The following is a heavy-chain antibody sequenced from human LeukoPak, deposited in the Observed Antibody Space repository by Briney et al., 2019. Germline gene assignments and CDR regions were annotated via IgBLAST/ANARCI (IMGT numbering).Heavy chain of an antibody. V-gene: IGHV3-23*01. Sequence: PGGSLRLSCAASGFTSSSYAMTWVRQAPGKGLEWVSAISAGGGSTYYADSVKGRFTISRDNPKNTLFLQMNSLRAEDTAVYYCARPLGAAAGYFDYWGQGTLVTVSS. CDR2: ISAGGGST. CDR3: ARPLGAAAGYFDY. D-gene: IGHD6-13*01. CDR1: GFTSSSYA. J-gene: IGHJ4*02.